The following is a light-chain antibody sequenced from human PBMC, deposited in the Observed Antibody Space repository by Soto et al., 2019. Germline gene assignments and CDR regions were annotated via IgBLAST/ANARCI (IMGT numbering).Light chain of an antibody. CDR2: WAS. V-gene: IGKV4-1*01. CDR3: QQYYTIPHT. CDR1: QSVLYSSNNKNY. J-gene: IGKJ2*01. Sequence: DIAMTQSPDSLAVSLGERATINCKSSQSVLYSSNNKNYLAWYQHKAGQPPKLLLYWASTRASGVPDRFSGSGSGTEFNLTISSLQAEDVAVYYCQQYYTIPHTFGQGTKVEIK.